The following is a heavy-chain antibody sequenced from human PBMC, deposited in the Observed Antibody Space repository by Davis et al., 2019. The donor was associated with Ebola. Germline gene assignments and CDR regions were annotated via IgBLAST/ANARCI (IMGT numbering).Heavy chain of an antibody. CDR3: ANSVGATTGEDYYYGMDV. D-gene: IGHD1-26*01. V-gene: IGHV3-30*18. J-gene: IGHJ6*02. CDR2: ISYDGSNK. CDR1: GFTFSSYG. Sequence: PGGSLRLSCAASGFTFSSYGMHWVRQAPGKGLEWVAVISYDGSNKYYADSVKGRFTISRDNSKNTLYLQMNSLRAEDTAVYYCANSVGATTGEDYYYGMDVWGQGTTVTVSS.